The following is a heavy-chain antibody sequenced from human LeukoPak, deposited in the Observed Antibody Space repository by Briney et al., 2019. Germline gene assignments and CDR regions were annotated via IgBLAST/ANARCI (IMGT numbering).Heavy chain of an antibody. CDR2: INHSGST. Sequence: SETLSLTCAVYGGSFSGYYWSWIRQPPGKGLEWIGEINHSGSTNYNPSLKSRATISVDTSKNQFSLKLSSVTAADTAVYYCARQRNDYGDFYFDSWGQGTLVTVSS. CDR3: ARQRNDYGDFYFDS. CDR1: GGSFSGYY. J-gene: IGHJ4*02. D-gene: IGHD4-17*01. V-gene: IGHV4-34*01.